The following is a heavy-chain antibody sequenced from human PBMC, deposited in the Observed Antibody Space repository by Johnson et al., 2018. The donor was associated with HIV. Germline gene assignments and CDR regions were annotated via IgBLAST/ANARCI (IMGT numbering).Heavy chain of an antibody. CDR1: GFTFSSYG. CDR3: ARGLTGDDAFDI. Sequence: QMLLVESGGGVVQPGRSLRLSCAASGFTFSSYGMHWVRQAPGKGLEWVAAIWYDGSNKYYADSVKGRFTISRDNSKNTLYLQMNSLRPEDTAVYYCARGLTGDDAFDIWGQGTMVTVSS. D-gene: IGHD7-27*01. V-gene: IGHV3-33*01. CDR2: IWYDGSNK. J-gene: IGHJ3*02.